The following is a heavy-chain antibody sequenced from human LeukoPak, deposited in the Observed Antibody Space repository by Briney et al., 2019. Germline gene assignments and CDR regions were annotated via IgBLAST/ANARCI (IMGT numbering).Heavy chain of an antibody. J-gene: IGHJ4*02. CDR2: IYHSGST. Sequence: SQTLSLTCAVSGGSISSGGYSWSWIRQPPGKGLEWIGYIYHSGSTYYNPSLKSRVTISVDTSKNQFSLKLSSVTAADTAVYYCASRRLQSPYSYWGQGTLVTVSS. D-gene: IGHD4-11*01. CDR3: ASRRLQSPYSY. CDR1: GGSISSGGYS. V-gene: IGHV4-30-2*01.